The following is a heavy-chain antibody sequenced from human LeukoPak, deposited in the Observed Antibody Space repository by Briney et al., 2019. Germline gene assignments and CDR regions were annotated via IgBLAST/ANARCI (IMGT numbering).Heavy chain of an antibody. CDR3: ARGRFYSDY. CDR1: GYTFTGYY. J-gene: IGHJ4*02. V-gene: IGHV1-2*02. CDR2: INPSSGGT. Sequence: GASVKVSCKASGYTFTGYYMHWVRQAPGQGLEWMGWINPSSGGTNYAQKFQGRVTMTRDTSISTVYMELSRLRSDDTAVYFCARGRFYSDYWGQGTLVTVSS.